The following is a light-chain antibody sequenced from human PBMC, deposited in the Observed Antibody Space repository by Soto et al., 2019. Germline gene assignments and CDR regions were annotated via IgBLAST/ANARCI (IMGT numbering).Light chain of an antibody. CDR1: SSNIGAGYD. CDR2: GDT. V-gene: IGLV1-40*01. J-gene: IGLJ2*01. Sequence: QSVLTQPPSVSGAPGQRVSISCAGGSSNIGAGYDVHWYQQLPRTAPKLLIYGDTNRPSGVPDRFSGSKSGTSASLVITGLQAEDEADYYCQSYDSSLSGHVVFGGGTKLTV. CDR3: QSYDSSLSGHVV.